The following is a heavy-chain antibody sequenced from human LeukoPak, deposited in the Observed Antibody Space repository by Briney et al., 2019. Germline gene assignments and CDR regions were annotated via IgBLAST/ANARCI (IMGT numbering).Heavy chain of an antibody. D-gene: IGHD1-26*01. CDR3: ARIQWGLRGDY. J-gene: IGHJ4*02. CDR1: GFTFTSYE. CDR2: ICSSGSTT. V-gene: IGHV3-48*03. Sequence: GGSLRLSCAASGFTFTSYEMYWVRQAPGKGLEWVSYICSSGSTTYYADSMKGLFTISRDNAKNSLYLQMNSLRAEDTAVYPCARIQWGLRGDYWGQGTLVTVSS.